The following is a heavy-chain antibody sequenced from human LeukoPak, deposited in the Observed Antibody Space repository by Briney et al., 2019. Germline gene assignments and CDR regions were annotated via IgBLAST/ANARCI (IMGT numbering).Heavy chain of an antibody. CDR1: AGSISSSSW. CDR3: ASRGGGYGSSWYLYGPYYFDY. CDR2: IYHSGST. J-gene: IGHJ4*02. V-gene: IGHV4-4*02. D-gene: IGHD6-13*01. Sequence: KASETLSLTCSVSAGSISSSSWWSWVRQPPGKGLEWIGEIYHSGSTNYNPSLKSRVTISVDKSKNQFSLKLSSVTAADTAVYYCASRGGGYGSSWYLYGPYYFDYWGQGTLVTVSS.